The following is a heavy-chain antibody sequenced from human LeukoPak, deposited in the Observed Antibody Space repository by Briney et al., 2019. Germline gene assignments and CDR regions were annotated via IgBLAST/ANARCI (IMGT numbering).Heavy chain of an antibody. V-gene: IGHV4-34*01. J-gene: IGHJ4*02. D-gene: IGHD3-22*01. CDR2: INHSGST. CDR3: ARDNGYFSVDY. Sequence: SETLSLTCAVYGGSFSGYYWSWIRQPPGKGLEWIGEINHSGSTNYNPSLKSRVTISVDTSKNQFSLRLSSVTAADTAVYYCARDNGYFSVDYWGQGTLVTVSS. CDR1: GGSFSGYY.